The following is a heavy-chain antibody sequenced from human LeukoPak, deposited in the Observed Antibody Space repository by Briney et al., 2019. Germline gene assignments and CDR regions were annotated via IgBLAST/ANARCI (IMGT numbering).Heavy chain of an antibody. D-gene: IGHD6-19*01. CDR2: ISGSGGST. J-gene: IGHJ5*02. Sequence: GGSLRLSCAASGFTFSSYAMSWVRQAPGKGLEWVSAISGSGGSTYYADSVKGRFTISRDNSKNTLYLQMNSLRAEDTAVYYCARALAVAGTGGFDPWGQGTLVTVSS. CDR1: GFTFSSYA. V-gene: IGHV3-23*01. CDR3: ARALAVAGTGGFDP.